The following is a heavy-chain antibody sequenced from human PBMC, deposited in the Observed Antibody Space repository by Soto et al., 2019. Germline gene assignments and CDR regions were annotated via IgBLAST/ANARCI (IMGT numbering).Heavy chain of an antibody. Sequence: EVQLVESGGGVVRPGGSLRLSCAASGFTFDDYGMSWVRQAPGKGLEWVSGINWNGGSTGYADSVKGRFTISRDNAKNSLDVQMNSLRAEDAALYYCARLYSSGWYGPGRYWGQGTLVTVSS. CDR2: INWNGGST. D-gene: IGHD6-19*01. V-gene: IGHV3-20*04. CDR3: ARLYSSGWYGPGRY. CDR1: GFTFDDYG. J-gene: IGHJ4*02.